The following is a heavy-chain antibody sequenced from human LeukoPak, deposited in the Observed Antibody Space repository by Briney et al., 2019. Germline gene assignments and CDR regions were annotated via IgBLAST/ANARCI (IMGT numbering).Heavy chain of an antibody. Sequence: GASAKVSCKASGYTFTGYYMHWVRQAPGQGLEWMGWINPNSGGTNYAQKFQGRVTMTRDTSISTAYMELSRLRSDDTAVYYCARAGGWLQSPFDYWGQGTLVTVSS. CDR3: ARAGGWLQSPFDY. J-gene: IGHJ4*02. CDR2: INPNSGGT. D-gene: IGHD5-24*01. CDR1: GYTFTGYY. V-gene: IGHV1-2*02.